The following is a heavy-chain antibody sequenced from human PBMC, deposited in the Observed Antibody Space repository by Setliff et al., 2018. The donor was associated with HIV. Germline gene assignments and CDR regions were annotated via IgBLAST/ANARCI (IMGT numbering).Heavy chain of an antibody. CDR2: ITDDGTA. J-gene: IGHJ4*02. D-gene: IGHD3-3*01. V-gene: IGHV4-34*01. CDR1: GGSLTNYY. CDR3: ASGDNFWSGSYY. Sequence: SETLSLTCAVYGGSLTNYYWSWIRQSPGKGLEWIGEITDDGTATYTSSLKSRVTISLDTSKKQLSLKVTSVTAADTAVYYCASGDNFWSGSYYWGQGTQVTVPQ.